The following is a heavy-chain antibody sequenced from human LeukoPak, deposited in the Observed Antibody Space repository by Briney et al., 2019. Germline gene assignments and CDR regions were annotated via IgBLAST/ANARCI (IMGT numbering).Heavy chain of an antibody. J-gene: IGHJ6*02. V-gene: IGHV1-46*01. Sequence: ASVKVSCKASGYTFTSYYMHWVRQAPGQGLEWMGIINPSGGSTSYAQKFQGRVTITADKSTSTAYMELSSLRSEDTAVYYCARFDCSSTSCYGFYYYYYGMDVWGQGTTVTVSS. CDR3: ARFDCSSTSCYGFYYYYYGMDV. CDR1: GYTFTSYY. D-gene: IGHD2-2*01. CDR2: INPSGGST.